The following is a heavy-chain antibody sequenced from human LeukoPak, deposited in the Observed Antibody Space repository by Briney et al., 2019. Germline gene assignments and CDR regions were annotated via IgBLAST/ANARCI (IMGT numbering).Heavy chain of an antibody. CDR3: ARLSFGSGWYPFDY. V-gene: IGHV4-59*08. J-gene: IGHJ4*02. Sequence: SETLALICNVSGGPISSYYWSWIRQPPGEGLEWIGYIYYSGSTNYNPSLKSRVTISVDTSKNQFSLKLSSVTAADTAVYYCARLSFGSGWYPFDYWGQGTLVTVSS. D-gene: IGHD6-19*01. CDR1: GGPISSYY. CDR2: IYYSGST.